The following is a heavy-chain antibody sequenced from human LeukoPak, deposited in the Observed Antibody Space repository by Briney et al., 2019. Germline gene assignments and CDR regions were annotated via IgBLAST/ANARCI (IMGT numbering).Heavy chain of an antibody. CDR1: GFTLSSYS. Sequence: TGGSLRLSCAASGFTLSSYSMNWVRQAPGKGLEWVSSISSSSSYRYYADSVKGRFTISRDNAKNSLYLQMNSLRAEDTAVYYCAKDGYDYVWGSYRHPYYYYYYMDVWGKGTTVTISS. D-gene: IGHD3-16*02. J-gene: IGHJ6*03. CDR2: ISSSSSYR. V-gene: IGHV3-21*01. CDR3: AKDGYDYVWGSYRHPYYYYYYMDV.